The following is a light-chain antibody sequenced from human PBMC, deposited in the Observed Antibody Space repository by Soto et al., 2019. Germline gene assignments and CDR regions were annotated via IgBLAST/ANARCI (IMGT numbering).Light chain of an antibody. CDR2: ATS. V-gene: IGKV1-39*01. Sequence: DIQMTQSPSFLSASVGDRVTITCRASQSISRYLNWYRQKPGKAPELLIYATSHLQSEVPSRFSGSGSGPDFTLTVSSLQPEDFATYYCQQTYSTPLTFGGVTKVEIK. CDR1: QSISRY. CDR3: QQTYSTPLT. J-gene: IGKJ4*01.